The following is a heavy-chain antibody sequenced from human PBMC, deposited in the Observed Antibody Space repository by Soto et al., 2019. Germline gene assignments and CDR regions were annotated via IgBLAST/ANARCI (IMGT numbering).Heavy chain of an antibody. J-gene: IGHJ5*02. Sequence: SETLSLTCSVSRGSMFSADYFWSWIRQHPGKGLEWIGYIHYSGSTYYNPSLKSRVTISLDTPKNQFSLNLNSVTAADTAVYYCAIVKRVDAPPSSFASWGPGTLVTVAS. CDR3: AIVKRVDAPPSSFAS. V-gene: IGHV4-31*03. CDR2: IHYSGST. D-gene: IGHD2-15*01. CDR1: RGSMFSADYF.